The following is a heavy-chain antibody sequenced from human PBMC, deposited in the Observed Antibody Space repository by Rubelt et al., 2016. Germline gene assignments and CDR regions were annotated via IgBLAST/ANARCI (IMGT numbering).Heavy chain of an antibody. D-gene: IGHD3-3*01. V-gene: IGHV4-31*03. CDR3: ARDSTTFGVVSTGFDP. CDR1: GVAVRTGGYY. CDR2: IFNSGGT. J-gene: IGHJ5*02. Sequence: QVQLQESGPGLVKPSQTLSLTCSVSGVAVRTGGYYWSWIRQHPWKGLEWIGYIFNSGGTSYNPSLKSRVTISVDTSKNQFSLSLSSVTAADTAVYYCARDSTTFGVVSTGFDPWGQGTLVTVSS.